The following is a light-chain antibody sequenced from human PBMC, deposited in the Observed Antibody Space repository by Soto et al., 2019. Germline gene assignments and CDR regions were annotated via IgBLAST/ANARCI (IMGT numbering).Light chain of an antibody. Sequence: EIVMTQSPATLSVSPGERATLSCRASHSISSNFAWYQQKPGQAPRLLIYGASARATGIPARFSGSGSGTEFTLTISSLQSEDVATYYCQKYNSAPWTFGQGTKVEIK. CDR1: HSISSN. CDR3: QKYNSAPWT. CDR2: GAS. J-gene: IGKJ1*01. V-gene: IGKV3-15*01.